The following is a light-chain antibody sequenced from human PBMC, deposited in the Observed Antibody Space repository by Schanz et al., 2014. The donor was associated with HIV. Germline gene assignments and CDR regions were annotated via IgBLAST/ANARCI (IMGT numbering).Light chain of an antibody. CDR1: TGAVTTNHY. J-gene: IGLJ3*02. CDR3: LFSYSGTWV. Sequence: QAVVTQEPSLTVSPGGTATLTCGFSTGAVTTNHYPYPLQQKPRQAPRTLIYDTSNKHSWTPARFSGSLLGGKAALTLSGAQPEDEADYYCLFSYSGTWVFGGGTKLTVL. V-gene: IGLV7-46*01. CDR2: DTS.